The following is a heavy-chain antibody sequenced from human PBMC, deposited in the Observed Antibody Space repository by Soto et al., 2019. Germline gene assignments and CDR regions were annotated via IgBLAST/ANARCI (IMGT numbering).Heavy chain of an antibody. CDR1: GFTFTRYS. J-gene: IGHJ4*02. V-gene: IGHV3-21*01. Sequence: RGSLILSCAASGFTFTRYSMNCVRQAPGKGLEWVSSISSTTNYIYYADSMKGRFTVSRDNAKNSVYLEMNSLSAEDTAVYYCARESEDLPSNFDYWGQGT. CDR3: ARESEDLPSNFDY. CDR2: ISSTTNYI.